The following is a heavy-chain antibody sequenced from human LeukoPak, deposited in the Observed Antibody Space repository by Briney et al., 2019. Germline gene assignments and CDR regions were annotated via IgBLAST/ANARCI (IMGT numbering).Heavy chain of an antibody. CDR3: ARGRGCSGGSCYSNWFDP. J-gene: IGHJ5*02. CDR1: GGSISSYY. V-gene: IGHV4-59*01. D-gene: IGHD2-15*01. Sequence: SETLSLTCTVSGGSISSYYWSWIRQPPGKGLEWIGYIYYSGSTNYNPSLKSRVTISVDTSKSQFSLKLSSVTAADTAVYYCARGRGCSGGSCYSNWFDPWGQGTLVTVSS. CDR2: IYYSGST.